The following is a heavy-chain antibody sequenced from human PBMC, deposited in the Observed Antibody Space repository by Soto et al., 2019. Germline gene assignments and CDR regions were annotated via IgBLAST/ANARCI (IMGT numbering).Heavy chain of an antibody. CDR3: ARDRRYSGSSTWFDP. CDR1: GGSISSGDYY. J-gene: IGHJ5*02. CDR2: IYYSGST. V-gene: IGHV4-30-4*01. Sequence: SETLSLTCTVSGGSISSGDYYWSWIRQPPGKGLEWIGYIYYSGSTYYNPSLKSRVTISVDTSKNQFSLKLSSVTVADTAVYYRARDRRYSGSSTWFDPWGQGTLVTVSS. D-gene: IGHD6-6*01.